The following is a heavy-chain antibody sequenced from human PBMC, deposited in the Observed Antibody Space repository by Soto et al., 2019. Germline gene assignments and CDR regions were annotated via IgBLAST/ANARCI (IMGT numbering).Heavy chain of an antibody. D-gene: IGHD4-17*01. CDR1: GGTFSSYT. J-gene: IGHJ3*02. Sequence: QVQLVQSGAEVKKPGSSVKVSCKASGGTFSSYTISWVRQAPGQGLEWMGRIIPILGIANYAQKFQGRVTITADKSTSTAYMELSSLRSEDTAVYYCARDPASTLTTGDAFDIWGQGTMVTVSS. CDR3: ARDPASTLTTGDAFDI. V-gene: IGHV1-69*08. CDR2: IIPILGIA.